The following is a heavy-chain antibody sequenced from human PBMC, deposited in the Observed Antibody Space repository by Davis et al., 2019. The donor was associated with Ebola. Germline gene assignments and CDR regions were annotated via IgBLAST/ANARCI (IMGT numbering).Heavy chain of an antibody. CDR2: IYPGDSDT. V-gene: IGHV5-51*01. CDR1: GYSFTSYW. Sequence: GESLKISCKGSGYSFTSYWICWVRQMPGKGLEWMGIIYPGDSDTRYSPSFQGQVTISADKSISTAYLQWSSLKASDTAMYYCARVRIAVAGTLSNYGMDVWGQGTTVTVSS. J-gene: IGHJ6*02. CDR3: ARVRIAVAGTLSNYGMDV. D-gene: IGHD6-19*01.